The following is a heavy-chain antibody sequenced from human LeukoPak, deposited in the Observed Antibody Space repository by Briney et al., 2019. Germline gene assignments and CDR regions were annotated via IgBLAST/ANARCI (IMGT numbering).Heavy chain of an antibody. Sequence: PSETLSLTCTVSGGSISSYYWSWIRQPPGKGLEWIGYIYYSGSTNYNPSLKSRVTISVDTSKNQFSLKLSSVTAADTAVYYCAREWVTGPQFDYWGQGTLVTVSS. V-gene: IGHV4-59*01. J-gene: IGHJ4*02. D-gene: IGHD5-18*01. CDR3: AREWVTGPQFDY. CDR2: IYYSGST. CDR1: GGSISSYY.